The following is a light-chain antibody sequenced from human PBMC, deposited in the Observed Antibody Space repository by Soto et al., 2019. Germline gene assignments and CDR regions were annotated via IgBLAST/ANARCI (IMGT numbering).Light chain of an antibody. Sequence: QSVLTQPPSASGTPGQRVTISCSGSSSNIGRNYVFWYQQLPGTAPKLLIYRNNQRPSGVPDRFSGSKSGTSASLAISGLRSEDEDDYYCAAWDDSLSGLWVFGTGTKVTVL. J-gene: IGLJ1*01. CDR1: SSNIGRNY. V-gene: IGLV1-47*01. CDR2: RNN. CDR3: AAWDDSLSGLWV.